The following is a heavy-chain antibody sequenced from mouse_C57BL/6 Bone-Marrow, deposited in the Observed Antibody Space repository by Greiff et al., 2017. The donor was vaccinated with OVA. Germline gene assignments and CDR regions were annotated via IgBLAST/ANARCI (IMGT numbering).Heavy chain of an antibody. V-gene: IGHV5-9-1*02. CDR2: ISSGGDYI. Sequence: EVMLVESGEGLVKPGGSLKLSCAASGFTFSSYAMSWVRQTPEKRLEWVAYISSGGDYIYYADTVKGRFTISRDNARNTLYLQMSSLKSEDTAMYYCTIESPITTVVATGYFDVWGTGTTVTVSS. J-gene: IGHJ1*03. CDR1: GFTFSSYA. D-gene: IGHD1-1*01. CDR3: TIESPITTVVATGYFDV.